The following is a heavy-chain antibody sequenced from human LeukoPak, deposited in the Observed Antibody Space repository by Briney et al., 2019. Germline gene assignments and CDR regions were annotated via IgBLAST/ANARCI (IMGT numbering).Heavy chain of an antibody. V-gene: IGHV3-23*01. J-gene: IGHJ3*02. D-gene: IGHD2-21*01. CDR1: GFTFSSYA. Sequence: GGSLRLSCAASGFTFSSYAMSWVRQAPGKGLEWVSAISGSGGSTYYADSVKGRFTISRDNSKNTLYLQMNSLRAEDTAVYYCTTVIASDIVVVIAIKGVGNDAFDIRGQGTMVTVSS. CDR2: ISGSGGST. CDR3: TTVIASDIVVVIAIKGVGNDAFDI.